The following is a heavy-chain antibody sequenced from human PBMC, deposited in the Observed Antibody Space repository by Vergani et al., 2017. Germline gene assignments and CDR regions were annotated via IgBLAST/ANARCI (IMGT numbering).Heavy chain of an antibody. D-gene: IGHD6-13*01. J-gene: IGHJ6*02. CDR2: ISSSSSTI. Sequence: EVQLVESGGGLVQPGGSLRLSCAASGFTFSSYSMNWVRQAPGKGLEWVSYISSSSSTIYYADSVKGRFTISRDNAKNSLYLQMNSLRAEDTAVYYCASXSSWYELYYYGMDVWGQGTTVTVSS. CDR3: ASXSSWYELYYYGMDV. CDR1: GFTFSSYS. V-gene: IGHV3-48*01.